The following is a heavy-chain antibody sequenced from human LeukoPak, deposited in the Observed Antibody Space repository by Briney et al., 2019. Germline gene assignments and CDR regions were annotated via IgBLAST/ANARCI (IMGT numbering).Heavy chain of an antibody. J-gene: IGHJ3*02. Sequence: PSETLSLTCTVSGDSISSSSSYWGWIRQPPGEGLEWIGSIYYSGSTNYNPSLKSRVTISVDTSKNQFSLKLSSVTAADTAVYYCARLTYYDFWSGYNYAFDIWGQGTMVTVSS. CDR1: GDSISSSSSY. CDR3: ARLTYYDFWSGYNYAFDI. D-gene: IGHD3-3*01. CDR2: IYYSGST. V-gene: IGHV4-39*07.